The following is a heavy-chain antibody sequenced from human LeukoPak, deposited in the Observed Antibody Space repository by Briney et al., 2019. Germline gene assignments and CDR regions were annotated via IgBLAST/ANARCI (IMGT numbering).Heavy chain of an antibody. Sequence: PGGSLRLSCAASGFTVRSNYMSWVRQAPGKGLEWVSYISSGSVTKNYADSVKGRFTISRDNAKNSLYLQMNSLRDEDTAVYYCARLYCSGGSCPQDYWGRGTLVTVSS. J-gene: IGHJ4*02. V-gene: IGHV3-48*02. CDR3: ARLYCSGGSCPQDY. D-gene: IGHD2-15*01. CDR1: GFTVRSNY. CDR2: ISSGSVTK.